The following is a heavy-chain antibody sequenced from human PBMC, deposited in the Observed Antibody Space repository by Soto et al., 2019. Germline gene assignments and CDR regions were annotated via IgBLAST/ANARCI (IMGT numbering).Heavy chain of an antibody. Sequence: QVQLVESGGGVVQPGTSLRLSCAASGFSFSDYAMHWVRQAPGRGPEWLALISFNGINTYNADSVRGRFTIPIDIDKNTLMRQRTALRAEDPAFYFCAREASGFEYFDLGGQGTLVTAS. CDR1: GFSFSDYA. CDR3: AREASGFEYFDL. V-gene: IGHV3-30-3*01. J-gene: IGHJ4*02. CDR2: ISFNGINT. D-gene: IGHD3-9*01.